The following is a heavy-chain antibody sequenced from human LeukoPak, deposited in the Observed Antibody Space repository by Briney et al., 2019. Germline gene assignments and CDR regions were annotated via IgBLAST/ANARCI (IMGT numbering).Heavy chain of an antibody. CDR2: IHDSGST. CDR1: GGSISGNY. J-gene: IGHJ3*02. CDR3: VRSNYYQPVAWAIDI. D-gene: IGHD3-10*01. V-gene: IGHV4-59*01. Sequence: SETLSLTCTVFGGSISGNYWSWIRQPPGKGLEWIGYIHDSGSTNYSPSLKSRVTISMDTSKNQFSLSLRSVTAADTAVYHCVRSNYYQPVAWAIDIWGQGTMVTVSS.